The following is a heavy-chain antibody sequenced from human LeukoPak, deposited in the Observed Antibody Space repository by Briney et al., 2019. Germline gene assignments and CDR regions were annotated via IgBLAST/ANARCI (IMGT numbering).Heavy chain of an antibody. CDR2: IYTSGST. D-gene: IGHD6-19*01. Sequence: PSETLSLTCTVSGGSISSGSYYWRWIRQPAGWGLEWIARIYTSGSTTYNPSLKSRVTISVDTSKNQFSLKLSSVTAADTAVYYCARVSGYSSGATFDYWGQGTLVTVSS. V-gene: IGHV4-61*02. CDR3: ARVSGYSSGATFDY. J-gene: IGHJ4*02. CDR1: GGSISSGSYY.